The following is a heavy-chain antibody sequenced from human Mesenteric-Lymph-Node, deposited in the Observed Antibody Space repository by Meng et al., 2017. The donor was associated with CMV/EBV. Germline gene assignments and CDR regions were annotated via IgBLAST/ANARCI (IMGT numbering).Heavy chain of an antibody. D-gene: IGHD3-16*02. CDR3: ARELYRYYFDL. CDR1: GFTFTTYW. Sequence: GESLKISCAASGFTFTTYWMSWVRQAPGKGLEWVANIKQDGSEKYYVDSVKGRFTISRDNAKSSLYMQMNSLRAADTAVYYCARELYRYYFDLWGQGTLVTVSS. J-gene: IGHJ4*02. V-gene: IGHV3-7*03. CDR2: IKQDGSEK.